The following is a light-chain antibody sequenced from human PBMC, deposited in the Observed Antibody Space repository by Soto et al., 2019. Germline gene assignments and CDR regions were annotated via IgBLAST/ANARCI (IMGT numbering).Light chain of an antibody. Sequence: QSVLTQPASVSGSPGQSITISCTGTSSDVGSYNLVSWYQQHPGKAPKLMIYEVSKRPSGVSHRFSGSKSGNTSALTISGLQAEDEADYYCCSYAGSSTVVFGGGTKRTVL. CDR1: SSDVGSYNL. J-gene: IGLJ2*01. CDR2: EVS. CDR3: CSYAGSSTVV. V-gene: IGLV2-23*02.